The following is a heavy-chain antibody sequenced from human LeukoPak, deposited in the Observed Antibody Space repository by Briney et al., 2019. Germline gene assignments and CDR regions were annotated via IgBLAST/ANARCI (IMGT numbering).Heavy chain of an antibody. Sequence: PSETLSLTCTVSGGSISSYYWSWIRQPPGKGLEWIGYIYYSGSTNYNPSLKSRVTISVDTSKNQFSLKLSSVTAADTAVYYCARGSPEGAKSWFDPWGQGTLVTVSS. CDR1: GGSISSYY. CDR2: IYYSGST. V-gene: IGHV4-59*01. D-gene: IGHD3-16*01. J-gene: IGHJ5*02. CDR3: ARGSPEGAKSWFDP.